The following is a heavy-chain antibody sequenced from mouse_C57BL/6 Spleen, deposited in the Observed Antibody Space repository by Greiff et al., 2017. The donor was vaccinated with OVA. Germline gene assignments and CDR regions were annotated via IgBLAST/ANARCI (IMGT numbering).Heavy chain of an antibody. CDR3: AYYGDV. J-gene: IGHJ1*03. CDR1: GYTFTDYY. D-gene: IGHD1-1*01. CDR2: INPNNGGT. Sequence: EVQLQQSGPELVKPGASVKISCKASGYTFTDYYMNWVKQSHGKSLEWIGDINPNNGGTSYNQKFKGKATLTVDKSSSTAYMELRSLTSEDSAVYYCAYYGDVWGTGTTVTVSS. V-gene: IGHV1-26*01.